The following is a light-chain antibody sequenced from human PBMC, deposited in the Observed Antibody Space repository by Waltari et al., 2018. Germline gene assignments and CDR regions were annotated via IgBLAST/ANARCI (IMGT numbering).Light chain of an antibody. CDR3: QQGATSPLT. V-gene: IGKV3-20*01. Sequence: EIVLTQSPGTLSLSPGERATLSCGSSQSISRNYLAWYQHKPGQAPRLLIDDASRRATGVPERFSGSGAETDCTRTISRLEPEDFAVYYCQQGATSPLTFGPGTRVDIK. CDR2: DAS. J-gene: IGKJ3*01. CDR1: QSISRNY.